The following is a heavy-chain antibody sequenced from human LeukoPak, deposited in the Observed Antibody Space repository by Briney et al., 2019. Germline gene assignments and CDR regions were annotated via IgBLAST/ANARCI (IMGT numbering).Heavy chain of an antibody. CDR1: GGSFSGYY. CDR3: ARHYGP. Sequence: SETLSLTCAVYGGSFSGYYWSWIRQPPGKGLEWIGSIYYSGSIYYNPSLKSRVTISVDTSKNQFSLKLNSVTATDTAVYYCARHYGPWGQGTLVTVSS. CDR2: IYYSGSI. D-gene: IGHD3-16*01. J-gene: IGHJ4*02. V-gene: IGHV4-34*01.